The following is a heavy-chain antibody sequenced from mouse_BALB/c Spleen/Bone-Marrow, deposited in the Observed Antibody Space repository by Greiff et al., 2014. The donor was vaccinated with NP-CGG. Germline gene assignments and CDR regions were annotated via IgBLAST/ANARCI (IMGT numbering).Heavy chain of an antibody. Sequence: VQLQESGAELVRPGTSVKVSCKASGYAITNYLIELVKQIPGQCLEWIGMINPGSGGTNYNEKFKGKATLTADKSSSTAYMQLSSLTSDDSAVYFCARRDGSYFDYWGQGTTLTVSS. CDR3: ARRDGSYFDY. J-gene: IGHJ2*01. V-gene: IGHV1-54*01. CDR1: GYAITNYL. CDR2: INPGSGGT. D-gene: IGHD3-3*01.